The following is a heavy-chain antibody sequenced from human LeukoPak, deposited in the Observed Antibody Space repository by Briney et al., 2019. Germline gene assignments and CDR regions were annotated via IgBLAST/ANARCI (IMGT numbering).Heavy chain of an antibody. CDR3: AKAPPIGYCSSTTCYFDY. V-gene: IGHV3-23*01. CDR2: ISVSGDTT. CDR1: GFTLSSYA. Sequence: GGSLRLSCAVSGFTLSSYAMSWVRQAPGKGLEWVSAISVSGDTTYYADSVKGRFTISRDNSENTLYLQMNSLRAEDTALYYCAKAPPIGYCSSTTCYFDYWGQGTLVTVSS. D-gene: IGHD2-2*01. J-gene: IGHJ4*02.